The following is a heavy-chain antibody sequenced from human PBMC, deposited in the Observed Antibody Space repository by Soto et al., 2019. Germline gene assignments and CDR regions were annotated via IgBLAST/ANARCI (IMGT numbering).Heavy chain of an antibody. CDR2: IYYSGST. CDR1: GGSISSYY. J-gene: IGHJ4*02. V-gene: IGHV4-59*01. CDR3: ARDTSSGWLEY. Sequence: SETLSLTCTVSGGSISSYYWSWIRQPPGKGLEWIGYIYYSGSTNYNPSLKSRVTISVDTSKNQFSLKLSSVTAADTAVYYCARDTSSGWLEYWGQGNLVTVSS. D-gene: IGHD6-19*01.